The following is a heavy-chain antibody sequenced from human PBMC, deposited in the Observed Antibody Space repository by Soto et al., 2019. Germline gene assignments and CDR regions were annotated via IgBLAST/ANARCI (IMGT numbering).Heavy chain of an antibody. J-gene: IGHJ6*03. CDR3: ARNVEDPGYSYGYYYYYYYMDV. D-gene: IGHD5-18*01. CDR1: GGSISSYY. Sequence: SETLSLTCTVSGGSISSYYWSWIRQPPGKGLEWIGYIYYSGSTNYNPSLKSRVTISVDTSKNQFSLKLSSLTAADTAVYYCARNVEDPGYSYGYYYYYYYMDVWGKGTTVTVSS. CDR2: IYYSGST. V-gene: IGHV4-59*01.